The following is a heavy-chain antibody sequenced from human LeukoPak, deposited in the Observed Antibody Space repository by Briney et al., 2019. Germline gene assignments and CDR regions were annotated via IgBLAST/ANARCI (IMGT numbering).Heavy chain of an antibody. V-gene: IGHV3-21*01. J-gene: IGHJ4*02. CDR1: GFTFSSYS. Sequence: PGGSLRLSCAVSGFTFSSYSMNWVRQAPGKGLEWVSSISSSSSYIYYADSVKGRFTISRDNAKNSLYLQMNSLRAEDTAVYYRARLPGIAVAGTGPYFDYWGQGTLVTVSS. D-gene: IGHD6-19*01. CDR2: ISSSSSYI. CDR3: ARLPGIAVAGTGPYFDY.